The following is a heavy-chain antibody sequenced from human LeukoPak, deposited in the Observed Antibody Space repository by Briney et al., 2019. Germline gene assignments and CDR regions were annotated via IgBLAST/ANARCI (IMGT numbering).Heavy chain of an antibody. V-gene: IGHV1-24*01. Sequence: GASVKVSCKVSGYTLTELSMHWVRQAPGKGLEWMGGFDPEDGETIYAQKFQGRVTTTEDTSTDTAYMELSSLRSEDTAVYYCATDLRDGYRDYWGQGTLVTVSS. CDR3: ATDLRDGYRDY. J-gene: IGHJ4*02. CDR1: GYTLTELS. D-gene: IGHD5-24*01. CDR2: FDPEDGET.